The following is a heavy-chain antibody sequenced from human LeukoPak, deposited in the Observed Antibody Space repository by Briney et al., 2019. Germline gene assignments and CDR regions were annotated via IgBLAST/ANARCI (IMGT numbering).Heavy chain of an antibody. D-gene: IGHD4-17*01. CDR1: GFTFSGNG. CDR3: ARWNGDIRGFDN. J-gene: IGHJ4*02. V-gene: IGHV3-33*01. Sequence: GGSLRLSCAASGFTFSGNGMHWVRQAPGKGLEWVAVIWYDGSNKYYVESVKGRFTISRDNSKNTLYLQMNSLRAEDTAVYYCARWNGDIRGFDNWGQGTLVTVSS. CDR2: IWYDGSNK.